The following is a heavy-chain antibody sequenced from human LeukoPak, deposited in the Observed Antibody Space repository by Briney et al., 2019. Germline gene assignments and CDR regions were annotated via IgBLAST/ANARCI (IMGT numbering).Heavy chain of an antibody. Sequence: ASVKVSCKASGFTFTSSAVQWVRQARGQRLEWIGWIVVGSGNTNYAQKFQERVTITRDMSTSTAYMELGSLRSEDTAVYYCAAEGMTTWFDPWGQGTLVTVSS. CDR1: GFTFTSSA. J-gene: IGHJ5*02. CDR2: IVVGSGNT. D-gene: IGHD4-11*01. V-gene: IGHV1-58*01. CDR3: AAEGMTTWFDP.